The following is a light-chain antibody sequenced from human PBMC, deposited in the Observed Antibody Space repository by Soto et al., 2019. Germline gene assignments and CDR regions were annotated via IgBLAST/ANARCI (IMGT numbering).Light chain of an antibody. CDR3: SSYTITGTRV. CDR2: EVT. J-gene: IGLJ3*02. CDR1: SSDVGGYDY. V-gene: IGLV2-14*01. Sequence: QSALTQPASVSGSPGQSITISCTGTSSDVGGYDYVSWYQQHPGKAPKLMIYEVTNRPSGVSNRFSGSKSGNTASLTISGFQAEDESDYYCSSYTITGTRVFGGGTKLTVL.